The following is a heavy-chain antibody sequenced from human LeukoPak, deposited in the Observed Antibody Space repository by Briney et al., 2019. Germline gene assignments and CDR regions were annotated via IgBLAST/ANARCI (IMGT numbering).Heavy chain of an antibody. CDR2: ISSSSSYI. CDR1: GFTFSNAW. J-gene: IGHJ4*02. D-gene: IGHD6-6*01. Sequence: GGSLRLSCSASGFTFSNAWMSWVRQAPGKGLEWVSSISSSSSYIYYADSVKGRFTISRDDSKNTLYLQMNSLRAEDTAVYYCAKDRWRRSSGGFDYWGQGTLVTVSS. CDR3: AKDRWRRSSGGFDY. V-gene: IGHV3-21*04.